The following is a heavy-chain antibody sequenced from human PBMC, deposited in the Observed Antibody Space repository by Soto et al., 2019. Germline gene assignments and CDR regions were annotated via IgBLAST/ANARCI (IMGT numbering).Heavy chain of an antibody. V-gene: IGHV4-4*07. CDR2: IYTSGST. J-gene: IGHJ5*02. CDR3: ARDLGSTYYDILTGYYQYNWFDP. D-gene: IGHD3-9*01. Sequence: SETLSPTCTVSGGSISSYYWSWIRQPAGKGLEWIGRIYTSGSTNYNPSLKSRVTMSVDTSKNQFSLKLSSVTAADTAVYYCARDLGSTYYDILTGYYQYNWFDPWGQGTLVTVSS. CDR1: GGSISSYY.